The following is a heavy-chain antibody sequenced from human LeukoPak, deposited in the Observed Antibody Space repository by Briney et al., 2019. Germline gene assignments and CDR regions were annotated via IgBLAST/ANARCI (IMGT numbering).Heavy chain of an antibody. V-gene: IGHV1-3*01. J-gene: IGHJ4*02. Sequence: ASVKVSCKASGYTFTSYAMHWVRQAPGQRLEWMGWINAGNGNTKYSQKFQGRVTITRDTSASTAYMELSSLRSEDTAVYYCAREYSSGWSRHFDYWGQGTLVTVSS. D-gene: IGHD6-19*01. CDR1: GYTFTSYA. CDR3: AREYSSGWSRHFDY. CDR2: INAGNGNT.